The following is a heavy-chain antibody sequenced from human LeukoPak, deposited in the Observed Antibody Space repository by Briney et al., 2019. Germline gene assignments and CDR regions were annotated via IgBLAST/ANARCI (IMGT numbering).Heavy chain of an antibody. CDR2: INHSGST. D-gene: IGHD2-2*01. J-gene: IGHJ3*02. Sequence: ETLSLTCAVYGGSFSGYYWSWIRQPPGKGLEWIGEINHSGSTNYNPSLTSRVTISVDTSKNQFSLKLSSVTAADTAVYYCARGPPGDIVVVPAAPDAFDIWGQGTMVTVSS. V-gene: IGHV4-34*01. CDR1: GGSFSGYY. CDR3: ARGPPGDIVVVPAAPDAFDI.